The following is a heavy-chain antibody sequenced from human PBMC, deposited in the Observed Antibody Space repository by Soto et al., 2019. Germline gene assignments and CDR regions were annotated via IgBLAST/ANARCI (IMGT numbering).Heavy chain of an antibody. D-gene: IGHD2-2*01. Sequence: GGSLRLSCAASGFTFSRYSMNWVRQAPGKGLEWVSSISSDGRYKYYADSVRGRFTISRDNAKNSLYLQMNSLRAEDTAVYYCARERCSSTSCYAALDIWGQGTVVTVSS. CDR3: ARERCSSTSCYAALDI. V-gene: IGHV3-21*01. CDR1: GFTFSRYS. CDR2: ISSDGRYK. J-gene: IGHJ3*02.